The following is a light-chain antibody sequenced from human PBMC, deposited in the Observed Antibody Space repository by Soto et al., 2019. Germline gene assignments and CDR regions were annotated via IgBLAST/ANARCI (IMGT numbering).Light chain of an antibody. CDR1: QSVGTN. V-gene: IGKV3-15*01. J-gene: IGKJ2*01. Sequence: SPSNANLSVXPGEXDTLXXXXSQSVGTNLAWYLQKYRQSSRLLIYGASNMATSIPGSFSGSWSGTEFNLTISSLQSKDFAVYYCQHYHNSPPYTFCQAPKVEIK. CDR2: GAS. CDR3: QHYHNSPPYT.